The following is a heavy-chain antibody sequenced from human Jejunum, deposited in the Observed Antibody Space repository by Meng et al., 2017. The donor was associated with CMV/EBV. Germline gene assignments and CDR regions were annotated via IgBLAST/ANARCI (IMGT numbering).Heavy chain of an antibody. D-gene: IGHD6-25*01. CDR3: AKAAAAGPFDY. Sequence: CTASGFPFSSYALSWVRQAPGKGLGWVSVIYSGGFSTNYADSVKGRFTVSRDNSKNTVFLQMNSLTAADTAVYYCAKAAAAGPFDYWGQGTLVTVSS. V-gene: IGHV3-23*03. J-gene: IGHJ4*02. CDR1: GFPFSSYA. CDR2: IYSGGFST.